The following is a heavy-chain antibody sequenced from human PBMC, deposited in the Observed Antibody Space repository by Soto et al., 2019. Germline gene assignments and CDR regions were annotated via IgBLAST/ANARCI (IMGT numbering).Heavy chain of an antibody. Sequence: SETLSLTCAVYGGSFSGYYWSGIRQPPGKGLEWIGEINHSGSTNYNPSLKSRVTISVDTSKNQFSLKLSSVTAADTAVYYCASSGYSYNAYWCDTWGRGTLATVSS. V-gene: IGHV4-34*01. D-gene: IGHD2-15*01. CDR1: GGSFSGYY. J-gene: IGHJ5*02. CDR3: ASSGYSYNAYWCDT. CDR2: INHSGST.